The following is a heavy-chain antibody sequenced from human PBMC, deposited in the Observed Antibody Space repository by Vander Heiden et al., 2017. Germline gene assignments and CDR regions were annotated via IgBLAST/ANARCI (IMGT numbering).Heavy chain of an antibody. CDR3: ASNYYDSSGYYPAVYFQH. CDR1: GGSISSGGYS. Sequence: QLQLQESGSGVAKPSQTLSLTCAVSGGSISSGGYSWSWIRQPPGKGLEWIGYIYHSGSTYYNPSLKSRVTISVDRSKNQFSLKLSSVTAADTAVYYCASNYYDSSGYYPAVYFQHWGQGTLVTVSS. D-gene: IGHD3-22*01. J-gene: IGHJ1*01. CDR2: IYHSGST. V-gene: IGHV4-30-2*01.